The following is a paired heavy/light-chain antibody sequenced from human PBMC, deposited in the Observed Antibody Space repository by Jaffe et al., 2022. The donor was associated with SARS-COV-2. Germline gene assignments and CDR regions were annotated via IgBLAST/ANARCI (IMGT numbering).Heavy chain of an antibody. Sequence: EVQLVESGGGLVQPGRSLRLSCAASGFTFDDFAMHWVRQGPGKGLEWVSGINWKSDTIAYADSVKGRFIISRDNAKNSLILQMNNLRAEDTALYFCTRGTRVTVTSSFGYWGPGTPVTVSS. V-gene: IGHV3-9*01. CDR1: GFTFDDFA. CDR2: INWKSDTI. CDR3: TRGTRVTVTSSFGY. D-gene: IGHD4-17*01. J-gene: IGHJ4*02.
Light chain of an antibody. Sequence: DIVMTQSLLSLPVTPGEPASISCRSSQSLLHSNGYNYLDWYLQKPGQSPQLLIYLGSNRASGVPDRFSGSGSGTDFILKISRVEAEDVGVYYCMQTLQTPLTFGGGTKVEIK. CDR2: LGS. CDR1: QSLLHSNGYNY. J-gene: IGKJ4*01. V-gene: IGKV2-28*01. CDR3: MQTLQTPLT.